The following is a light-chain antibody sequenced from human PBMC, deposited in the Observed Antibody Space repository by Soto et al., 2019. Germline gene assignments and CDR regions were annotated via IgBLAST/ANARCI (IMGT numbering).Light chain of an antibody. Sequence: EVVLTQSPGTLSLSPGESATLSCRTSQSVSRSHVAWYQQKPGQAPRLLMDGAATRATGIPDRFSGSGSGTDFTLTITRLEPEDFAVYYCQQYGSPPSWTFGPGTKVEIK. V-gene: IGKV3-20*01. J-gene: IGKJ1*01. CDR1: QSVSRSH. CDR2: GAA. CDR3: QQYGSPPSWT.